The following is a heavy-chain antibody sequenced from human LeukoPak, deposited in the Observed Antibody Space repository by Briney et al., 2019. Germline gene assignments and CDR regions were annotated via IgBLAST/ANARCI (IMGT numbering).Heavy chain of an antibody. CDR3: ARLTPAKNWFDP. V-gene: IGHV4-38-2*01. CDR2: MYHSGIT. CDR1: GYSINSAYY. Sequence: PSETLSLTCAVSGYSINSAYYWGWIRQPPGKGLEWIASMYHSGITYYNSSLKSRATISVDTSKNQFSLKLNSVTAADTSVYYCARLTPAKNWFDPWGHGTLVTVSS. J-gene: IGHJ5*02.